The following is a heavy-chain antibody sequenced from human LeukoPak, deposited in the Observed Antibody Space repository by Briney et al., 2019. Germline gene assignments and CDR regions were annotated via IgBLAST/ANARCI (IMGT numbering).Heavy chain of an antibody. J-gene: IGHJ4*02. D-gene: IGHD6-13*01. Sequence: SETLSLTCTVSAGSISNYYWSWIRQPPGKGLEWIGYISYSGSTNYNPSLKSRVTISVDTSKNPFSLKLNSVTAADTAVYYFARLGPAASTSFDYWGQGTLVTVSS. CDR3: ARLGPAASTSFDY. CDR2: ISYSGST. CDR1: AGSISNYY. V-gene: IGHV4-59*08.